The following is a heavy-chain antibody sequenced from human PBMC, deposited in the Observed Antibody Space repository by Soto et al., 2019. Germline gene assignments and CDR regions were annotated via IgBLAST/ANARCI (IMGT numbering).Heavy chain of an antibody. J-gene: IGHJ6*03. Sequence: APVKGSRKAAGYTITSYGISWVRQDPGQGLEWMGWISVYNGNTNYAQKFQGRVTMTTDTSTSTAYMELRSLRSDDTAVYYCARELDIAVVVAASEDYYMDVWGKGTTVTVSS. CDR2: ISVYNGNT. D-gene: IGHD2-2*03. CDR1: GYTITSYG. V-gene: IGHV1-18*01. CDR3: ARELDIAVVVAASEDYYMDV.